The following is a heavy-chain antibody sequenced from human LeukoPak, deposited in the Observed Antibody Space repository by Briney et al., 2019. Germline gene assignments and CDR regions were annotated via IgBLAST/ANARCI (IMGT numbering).Heavy chain of an antibody. J-gene: IGHJ4*02. CDR3: AKIGTGWELPSPQDY. Sequence: GGSLRLSCAASGFTFSSYATSWVRQAPGKGLEWVSAISGSGGSTYYADSVKGRFTISRDNSKNTLYLQMNSLRAEDTAVYYCAKIGTGWELPSPQDYWGQGTLVTVSS. D-gene: IGHD1-26*01. CDR1: GFTFSSYA. V-gene: IGHV3-23*01. CDR2: ISGSGGST.